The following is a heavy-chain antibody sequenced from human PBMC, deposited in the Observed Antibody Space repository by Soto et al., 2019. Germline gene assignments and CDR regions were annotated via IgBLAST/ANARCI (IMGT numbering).Heavy chain of an antibody. D-gene: IGHD3-22*01. CDR3: AKVNQYYYDSSDLGTAGAFDI. Sequence: GGSLRLSCAASGFTFSSYAMSWVRQAPGKGLEWVSAISGSGGSTYYADSVKGRFTISRDNSKNTLYLQMNSLRAEDTAVYYCAKVNQYYYDSSDLGTAGAFDIWGQGTMVTVSS. CDR1: GFTFSSYA. J-gene: IGHJ3*02. V-gene: IGHV3-23*01. CDR2: ISGSGGST.